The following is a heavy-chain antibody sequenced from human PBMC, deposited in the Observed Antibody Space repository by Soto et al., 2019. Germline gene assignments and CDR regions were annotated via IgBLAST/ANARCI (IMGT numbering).Heavy chain of an antibody. V-gene: IGHV4-4*02. CDR2: IYRTGST. J-gene: IGHJ4*02. CDR3: ASRDPGTSVDY. D-gene: IGHD1-7*01. Sequence: QVQLQESGPGLVKPSGTLSLTCAVSGGSFTSNNWWTWVRQPPGQGLEWIGEIYRTGSTTYNPSPKSRLTISLDKSENPSPLKVTSLPAADPAVYYCASRDPGTSVDYWGQGTLVTVSS. CDR1: GGSFTSNNW.